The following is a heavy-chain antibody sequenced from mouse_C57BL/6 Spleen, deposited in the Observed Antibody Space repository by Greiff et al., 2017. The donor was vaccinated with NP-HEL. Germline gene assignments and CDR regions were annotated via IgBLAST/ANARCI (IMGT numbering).Heavy chain of an antibody. Sequence: QVQLQQSGPELVKPGASVKISCKASGYSFTSYYIHWVKQRPGQGLEWIGWIYPGSGNTKYNEKFKGKATLTADTSSSTAYMQLSSLTSEDSAVYYCARKGLSYYFDYWGQGTTLTVSS. CDR1: GYSFTSYY. CDR3: ARKGLSYYFDY. J-gene: IGHJ2*01. V-gene: IGHV1-66*01. CDR2: IYPGSGNT.